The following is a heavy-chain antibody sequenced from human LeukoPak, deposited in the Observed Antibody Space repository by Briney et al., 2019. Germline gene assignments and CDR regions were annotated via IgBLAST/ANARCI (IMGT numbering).Heavy chain of an antibody. D-gene: IGHD3-10*01. Sequence: SVKVSCKASGGTFSSYAISWVRQAPGQGLEWMGRIIPILGIANYAQKFQGRVTITADKSTSTAYMELSSLRSEDTAVYYCARVCDEYYYGSGKGCVDYWGQGTLVTVSS. CDR1: GGTFSSYA. V-gene: IGHV1-69*04. CDR3: ARVCDEYYYGSGKGCVDY. J-gene: IGHJ4*02. CDR2: IIPILGIA.